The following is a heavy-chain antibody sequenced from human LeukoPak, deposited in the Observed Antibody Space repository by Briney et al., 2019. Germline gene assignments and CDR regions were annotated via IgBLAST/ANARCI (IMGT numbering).Heavy chain of an antibody. CDR1: GYTFTSYG. CDR3: AKEIHSYSYGFPFDY. J-gene: IGHJ4*02. V-gene: IGHV1-18*01. D-gene: IGHD5-18*01. CDR2: ISAYNGNT. Sequence: ASVKVSCKASGYTFTSYGISWVRQAPGQGLEWMGWISAYNGNTNYAQKLQGRVTMTTDTSTSTAYMELRSLRSDDTAVYYCAKEIHSYSYGFPFDYWGQGTLVTVSS.